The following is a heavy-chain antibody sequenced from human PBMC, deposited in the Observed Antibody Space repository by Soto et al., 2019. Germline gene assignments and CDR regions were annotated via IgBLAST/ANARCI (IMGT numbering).Heavy chain of an antibody. V-gene: IGHV1-18*01. CDR3: ARGGYYGSGSYYIYFDF. CDR2: INVYNGNT. D-gene: IGHD3-10*01. CDR1: GYTFYTYG. J-gene: IGHJ4*02. Sequence: QVQLVQSEPEVKKPGASVKVSCKTFGYTFYTYGISWVRQAPGQGLEWMGWINVYNGNTNYAQNPQDRVTLTTDTSTNTAYMELRSLRADDTAVYFCARGGYYGSGSYYIYFDFWGQGTPVTVSS.